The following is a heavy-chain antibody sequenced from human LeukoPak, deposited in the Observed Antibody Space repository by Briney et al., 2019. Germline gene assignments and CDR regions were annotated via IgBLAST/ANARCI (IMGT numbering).Heavy chain of an antibody. Sequence: GGSLRLSCAASGFSFNTCAMSWVRQAPGKGLEWVSTISGGGRSTDYADSVKGQFTISRDNSKNTLYLQMNSLRAEDTAVYYCAKASRVPYDSSGYYHPSGDYWGQGTLVTVSS. CDR1: GFSFNTCA. J-gene: IGHJ4*02. D-gene: IGHD3-22*01. V-gene: IGHV3-23*01. CDR2: ISGGGRST. CDR3: AKASRVPYDSSGYYHPSGDY.